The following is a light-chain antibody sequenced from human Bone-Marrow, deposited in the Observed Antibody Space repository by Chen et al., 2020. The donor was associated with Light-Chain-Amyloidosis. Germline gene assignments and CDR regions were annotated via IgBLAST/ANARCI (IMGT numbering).Light chain of an antibody. Sequence: QSALTQPASVSASPGQSITISCTGTSSDIGSYNHVSWYQHHPGKAPKVLIYEATQRPSAVSSRFSGSKSANTASLTISGLQAEDEASFYCCSYAGSDTFVFGGGTMLTVL. CDR3: CSYAGSDTFV. CDR1: SSDIGSYNH. J-gene: IGLJ3*02. CDR2: EAT. V-gene: IGLV2-23*02.